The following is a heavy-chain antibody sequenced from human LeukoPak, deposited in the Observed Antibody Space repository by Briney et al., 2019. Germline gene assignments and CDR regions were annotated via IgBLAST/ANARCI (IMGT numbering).Heavy chain of an antibody. CDR3: AKEGDCSSTSCYLDY. Sequence: QTGRSLRLSCAASGFTFSSYGMHWVRQAPGKGLEWVAFIRYDGSNKYYADSVKGRFTISRDNSKNTLYLQMNSLRAEETAVYYCAKEGDCSSTSCYLDYWGQGTLVTVSS. CDR1: GFTFSSYG. CDR2: IRYDGSNK. J-gene: IGHJ4*02. D-gene: IGHD2-2*01. V-gene: IGHV3-30*02.